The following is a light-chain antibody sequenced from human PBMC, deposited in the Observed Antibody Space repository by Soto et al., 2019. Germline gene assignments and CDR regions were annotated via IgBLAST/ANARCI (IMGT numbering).Light chain of an antibody. V-gene: IGKV1-5*03. CDR2: RAS. CDR3: QQYTTYSVT. J-gene: IGKJ1*01. Sequence: DIQMTQSPSTLSASVGDRVTITCRASQSVSDWLAWYQQKPGKAPNLLIYRASHLESGVPSRFSGSGSGXEXFXTXTSLQPDDFATYSFQQYTTYSVTFGQGTKVEIK. CDR1: QSVSDW.